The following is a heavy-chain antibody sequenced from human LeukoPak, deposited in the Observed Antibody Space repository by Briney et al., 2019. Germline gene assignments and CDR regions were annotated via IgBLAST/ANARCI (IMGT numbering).Heavy chain of an antibody. CDR2: MNPNSGNT. V-gene: IGHV1-8*01. Sequence: ASVKVSCKASGYTFTSYDINWVRQATGQGLEWMGWMNPNSGNTGYAQKFQGRVTMTEDTSTDTAYMELSSLRSEDTAAYYCATVFPYSSSFGWFDPWGQGTLVTVSS. D-gene: IGHD6-6*01. J-gene: IGHJ5*02. CDR1: GYTFTSYD. CDR3: ATVFPYSSSFGWFDP.